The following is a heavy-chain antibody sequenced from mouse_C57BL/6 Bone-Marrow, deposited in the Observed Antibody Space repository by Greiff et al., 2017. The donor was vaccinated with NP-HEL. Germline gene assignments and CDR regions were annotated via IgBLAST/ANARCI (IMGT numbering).Heavy chain of an antibody. CDR1: GYTFTSYW. Sequence: VQLQQSGTVLARPGASVKMSCKTSGYTFTSYWMHWVKQRPGQGLEWIGAIYPGNSDTSYNQKFKGKAKLTAVTSASTAYMELSSLTNEDSAVYYCTSPYSAVVADFAMDYWGQGTSVTVSS. J-gene: IGHJ4*01. V-gene: IGHV1-5*01. CDR3: TSPYSAVVADFAMDY. D-gene: IGHD1-1*01. CDR2: IYPGNSDT.